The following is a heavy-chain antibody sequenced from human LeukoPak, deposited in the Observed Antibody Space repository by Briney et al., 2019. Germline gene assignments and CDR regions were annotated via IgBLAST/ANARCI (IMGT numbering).Heavy chain of an antibody. J-gene: IGHJ3*01. CDR3: ARGLGSGDYVASAFDF. CDR1: GFIFSSYA. V-gene: IGHV3-21*01. D-gene: IGHD4-17*01. CDR2: ISGSGSYI. Sequence: PGGSLRLSCAASGFIFSSYAMNWVRQAPGKGLEWVSSISGSGSYIHYADSMKGRFTISRDNAKKSVYLHMSRLRAEDTAVYYCARGLGSGDYVASAFDFWGRGTTVSVS.